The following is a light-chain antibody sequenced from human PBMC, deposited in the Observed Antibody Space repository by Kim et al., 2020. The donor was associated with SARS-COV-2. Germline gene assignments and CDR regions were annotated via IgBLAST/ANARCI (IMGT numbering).Light chain of an antibody. CDR2: DTD. CDR1: SSNIGSNY. CDR3: GTWDSSLSAVV. Sequence: QSVLTQPPSVSAAPGQKVTISCSGSSSNIGSNYVSWYQQLPGTAPKVLIYDTDKRPSGIPDRFSGSKSGTSATLGITGLQTGDEADYYCGTWDSSLSAVVFGGGTQLTVL. V-gene: IGLV1-51*01. J-gene: IGLJ2*01.